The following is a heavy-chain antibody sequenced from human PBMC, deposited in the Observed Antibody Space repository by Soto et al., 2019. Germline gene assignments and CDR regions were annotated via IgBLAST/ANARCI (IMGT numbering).Heavy chain of an antibody. Sequence: GGSLRLSCAASGFTFSSYAMHWVRQAPGKGLEWVAVISYDGSNKYYADSVKGRFTISRDNSKNTLYLQMNSLRAEDTAVYYCARDRAHPAAGHYYGMDVWGQGTTVTVSS. CDR3: ARDRAHPAAGHYYGMDV. V-gene: IGHV3-30-3*01. J-gene: IGHJ6*02. D-gene: IGHD6-13*01. CDR2: ISYDGSNK. CDR1: GFTFSSYA.